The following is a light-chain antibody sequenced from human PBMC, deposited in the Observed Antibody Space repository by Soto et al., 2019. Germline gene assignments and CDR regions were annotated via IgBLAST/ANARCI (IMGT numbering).Light chain of an antibody. J-gene: IGKJ2*01. V-gene: IGKV3D-20*01. CDR1: QSVSSSY. CDR2: HPS. CDR3: QQYGSSPYT. Sequence: EIVLTQSPATLSLSPGERATLSCGASQSVSSSYLAWYQQKPGLAPRLLIYHPSSRAAGIPDRFSGRGSGTDFTLTISRLEPEDFAVYYCQQYGSSPYTFGQGTKLEIK.